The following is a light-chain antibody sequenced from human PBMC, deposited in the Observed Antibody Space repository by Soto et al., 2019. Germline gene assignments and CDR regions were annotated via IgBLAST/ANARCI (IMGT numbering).Light chain of an antibody. CDR1: QSVSSSY. CDR3: QQYGISPPEGT. J-gene: IGKJ1*01. V-gene: IGKV3-20*01. CDR2: GAS. Sequence: EIVLTQSPGTLSLSPGERATLSCRASQSVSSSYLAWYQQKPGQAPRLLIYGASSRATGIPDRFSGSGSGIDFARSISRLEPEDFAVYNCQQYGISPPEGTFGQGTKVEIK.